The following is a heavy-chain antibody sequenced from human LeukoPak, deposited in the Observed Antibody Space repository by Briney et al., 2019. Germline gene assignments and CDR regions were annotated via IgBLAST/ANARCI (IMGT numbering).Heavy chain of an antibody. CDR1: GFTFSTYA. J-gene: IGHJ4*02. CDR2: ISGSGANT. V-gene: IGHV3-23*01. CDR3: AKERAGYTNPYYFDY. Sequence: QPGGSLRLSCAASGFTFSTYAMSWVRQAPGKGLEWVSTISGSGANTYYADSVRGRFTISRDNSKNTLYLHMNSLRAEDTAVYYWAKERAGYTNPYYFDYWGQGTLVTVSS. D-gene: IGHD3-16*02.